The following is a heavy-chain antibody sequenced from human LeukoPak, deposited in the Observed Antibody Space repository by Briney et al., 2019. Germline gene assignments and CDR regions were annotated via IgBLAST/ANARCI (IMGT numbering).Heavy chain of an antibody. V-gene: IGHV3-66*01. Sequence: PGGSLRLSCAASGLTFSNYAMSWVRQAPGKGLEWVSVLYDGGDTYYADSMKGRFTISRDNSKNTLYLQMNSLRAEDTAVYYCARGQRYCSGTTCLALEYWGQGTLVTVSS. J-gene: IGHJ4*02. CDR2: LYDGGDT. CDR3: ARGQRYCSGTTCLALEY. CDR1: GLTFSNYA. D-gene: IGHD2-2*01.